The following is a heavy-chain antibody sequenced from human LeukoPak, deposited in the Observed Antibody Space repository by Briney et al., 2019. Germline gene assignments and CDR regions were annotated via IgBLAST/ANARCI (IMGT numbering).Heavy chain of an antibody. V-gene: IGHV3-7*01. D-gene: IGHD2-8*01. CDR3: ARERMVYAIPRRPFDY. CDR1: GFTFSTYW. CDR2: IKQDGSEK. Sequence: GGSLRLSCAASGFTFSTYWMSWVRQAPGKGLEWVANIKQDGSEKYYVDSVKGRFTISRDNAKNSLYLQMNSLRAEDTAVYYCARERMVYAIPRRPFDYWGQGTLVADS. J-gene: IGHJ4*02.